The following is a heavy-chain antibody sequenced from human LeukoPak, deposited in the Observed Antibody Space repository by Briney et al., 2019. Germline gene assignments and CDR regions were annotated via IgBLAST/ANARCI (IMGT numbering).Heavy chain of an antibody. J-gene: IGHJ4*02. CDR2: ISYDGSNK. V-gene: IGHV3-30-3*01. Sequence: GRSLRLSCAASGFTFSSYAMHWVRQAPGKGLGWVAVISYDGSNKYYADSVKGRFTISRDNSKNTLYLQMNSLRAEDTAVYYCARENRWSYYFDYWGQGTLVTVSS. D-gene: IGHD5-24*01. CDR1: GFTFSSYA. CDR3: ARENRWSYYFDY.